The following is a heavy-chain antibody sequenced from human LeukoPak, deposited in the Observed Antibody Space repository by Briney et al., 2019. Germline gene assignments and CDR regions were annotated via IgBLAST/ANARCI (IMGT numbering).Heavy chain of an antibody. V-gene: IGHV4-59*11. J-gene: IGHJ3*02. Sequence: SETLSLTCAVSADSFSSHYWTWIRQPPGKGLEWIGYISYIGSTNYNPSLKSRVTISIDTSKNQFSLKLSSVTAADTAIYYCARDLVTVTKGFDIWGQGTMVSVSS. CDR2: ISYIGST. CDR3: ARDLVTVTKGFDI. D-gene: IGHD4-17*01. CDR1: ADSFSSHY.